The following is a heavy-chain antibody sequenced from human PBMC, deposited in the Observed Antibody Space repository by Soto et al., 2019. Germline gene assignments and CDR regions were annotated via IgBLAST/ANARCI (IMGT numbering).Heavy chain of an antibody. D-gene: IGHD2-15*01. J-gene: IGHJ6*01. V-gene: IGHV3-30*02. CDR2: IWYDGSDK. CDR3: AKYNCSGGSSDPRYYYYYGMDV. Sequence: GGSLRLSCAASGFIFNRYGMHWVRQVPGKGLEWVADIWYDGSDKYYADSVKGRFTISRDNSKNTLYLQMNSLRAEDTAVYYCAKYNCSGGSSDPRYYYYYGMDVWGQGTTVPVSS. CDR1: GFIFNRYG.